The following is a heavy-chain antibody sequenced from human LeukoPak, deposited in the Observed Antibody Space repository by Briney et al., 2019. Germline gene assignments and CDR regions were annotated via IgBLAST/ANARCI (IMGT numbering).Heavy chain of an antibody. J-gene: IGHJ3*01. CDR2: IKSDGSTT. CDR1: GFTFSAYW. Sequence: GGSLRLSCAVSGFTFSAYWMHWVRQAPGKGLVWVSRIKSDGSTTSYADSVKGRFTISRDNAKNTLYLQMNSLTVEDTAMYYCARDTDWGQGTMVTVSS. D-gene: IGHD2-8*02. CDR3: ARDTD. V-gene: IGHV3-74*01.